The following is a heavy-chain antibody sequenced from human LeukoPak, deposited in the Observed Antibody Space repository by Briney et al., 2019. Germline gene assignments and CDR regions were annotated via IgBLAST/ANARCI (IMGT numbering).Heavy chain of an antibody. CDR1: GGSISSYY. CDR2: IYYSGST. D-gene: IGHD3-9*01. V-gene: IGHV4-59*01. CDR3: AGGGGDYDILTGFDY. J-gene: IGHJ4*02. Sequence: PSETLSLTCTVSGGSISSYYWSWIRQPPGKGLEWIGYIYYSGSTNYNPSHKSRVTISVDTSKNQFSLKLSSVTAADTAVYYCAGGGGDYDILTGFDYWGQGTLVTVSS.